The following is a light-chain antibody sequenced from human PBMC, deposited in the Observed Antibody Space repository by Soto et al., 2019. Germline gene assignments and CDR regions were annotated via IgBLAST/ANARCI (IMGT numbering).Light chain of an antibody. CDR3: MQALQSPRT. CDR1: QSLLHSNGYNY. V-gene: IGKV2-28*01. Sequence: DIVMTQSPLSLPVTPGEPASISCRSSQSLLHSNGYNYLDWYLQKPGQSPQLLIYLGSNRSSGVPDRFSGSGSGTDLTLKISRGEAEDVGVYYCMQALQSPRTFGQGTKVEIK. CDR2: LGS. J-gene: IGKJ1*01.